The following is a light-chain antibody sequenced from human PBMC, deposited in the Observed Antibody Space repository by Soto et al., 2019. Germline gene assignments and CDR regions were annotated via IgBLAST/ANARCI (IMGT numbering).Light chain of an antibody. CDR1: QSIGDS. Sequence: DIQMTQSPSTLSASVGDRVTITCRASQSIGDSLAWYQQKTGKAPYLLISDVSSLERGVQSRFSGSGSGTEFTLKISRMQPDDFATFYCQKYNGYSRTVGQGNKGEIK. CDR3: QKYNGYSRT. J-gene: IGKJ1*01. V-gene: IGKV1-5*01. CDR2: DVS.